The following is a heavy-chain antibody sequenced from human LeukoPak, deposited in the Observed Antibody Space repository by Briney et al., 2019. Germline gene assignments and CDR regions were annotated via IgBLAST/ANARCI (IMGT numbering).Heavy chain of an antibody. CDR1: GGSISSSNW. CDR2: IYHSGST. V-gene: IGHV4-4*02. Sequence: PSGTLSLTCAVSGGSISSSNWWSWVRQPPGKGLEWIGEIYHSGSTNYNPSLKSRVTISVDTSKNQFSLKLSSVTAADTAVYYCARLLLVPHYYYGMDVWGKGTTVTVSS. CDR3: ARLLLVPHYYYGMDV. J-gene: IGHJ6*04. D-gene: IGHD6-6*01.